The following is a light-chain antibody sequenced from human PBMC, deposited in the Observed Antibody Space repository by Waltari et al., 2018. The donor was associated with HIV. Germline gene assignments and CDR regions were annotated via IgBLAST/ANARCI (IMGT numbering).Light chain of an antibody. CDR1: QGIGTA. J-gene: IGKJ4*01. CDR3: QQFVAYTSL. CDR2: DAS. Sequence: AIQLTQSPSSLSASAGDRVTITCRTSQGIGTALAWYQQKPGKVPKLLIYDASNVESGVPSRFSGSGFGTDFTLTISSLQPEDIATYYCQQFVAYTSLFGGGTKVEI. V-gene: IGKV1-13*02.